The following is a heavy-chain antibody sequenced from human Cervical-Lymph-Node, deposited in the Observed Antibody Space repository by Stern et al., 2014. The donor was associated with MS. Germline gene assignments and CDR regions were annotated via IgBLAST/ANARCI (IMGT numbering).Heavy chain of an antibody. CDR2: MNPDSGDT. V-gene: IGHV1-8*01. J-gene: IGHJ4*02. CDR3: SRGHSLTYRYFDS. Sequence: QVQLVQSGAEVKKPGASVKVSCKASGYIFAGYDIIWVRQAAGQGLEWMGWMNPDSGDTAYAQNFQGRVTMTRDTSKSTAYMELSSLRSEDTAVYYCSRGHSLTYRYFDSWGQGTLVTVSS. D-gene: IGHD1-1*01. CDR1: GYIFAGYD.